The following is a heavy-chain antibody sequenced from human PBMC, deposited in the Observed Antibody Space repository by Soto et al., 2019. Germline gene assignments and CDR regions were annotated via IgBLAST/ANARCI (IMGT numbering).Heavy chain of an antibody. Sequence: LRLSCAASGFTFSSYAMIWVRQAPWKGLEWVSAISGSGGSTYYADSVKGRFTISRDNSKNTLYLQMNSLRAEDTAVYYCAKDQYGSGRSLYYYGMDVWGQGTTVTVSS. CDR2: ISGSGGST. CDR3: AKDQYGSGRSLYYYGMDV. J-gene: IGHJ6*02. CDR1: GFTFSSYA. D-gene: IGHD3-10*01. V-gene: IGHV3-23*01.